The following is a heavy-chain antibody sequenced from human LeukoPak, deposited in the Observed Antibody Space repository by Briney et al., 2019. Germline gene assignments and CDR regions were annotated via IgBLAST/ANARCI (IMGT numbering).Heavy chain of an antibody. J-gene: IGHJ4*02. CDR2: IIPILGIA. V-gene: IGHV1-69*04. D-gene: IGHD2-15*01. CDR3: ARDPLPKWDIVVVVAATSYFDY. CDR1: GGTFSSYA. Sequence: GASVKVSCKASGGTFSSYAISWVRQAPGQGLEWMGRIIPILGIANYAQKFQGRVTITADKSTSTAYMELSRLRSDDTAVYYCARDPLPKWDIVVVVAATSYFDYWGQGTLVTVSS.